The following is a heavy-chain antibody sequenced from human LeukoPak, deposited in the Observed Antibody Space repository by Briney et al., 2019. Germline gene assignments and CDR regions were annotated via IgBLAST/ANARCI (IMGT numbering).Heavy chain of an antibody. D-gene: IGHD6-6*01. Sequence: GGSLRLSCAASGLTFDDYAMHWVRQAPGKGLEWVSGISWNSGSIGYADSVKGRFAISRDNAKNSLYLQMNSLRAEDTASYYCAKAAFWSIAARAFDIWGQGTMVTVSS. J-gene: IGHJ3*02. CDR2: ISWNSGSI. CDR3: AKAAFWSIAARAFDI. CDR1: GLTFDDYA. V-gene: IGHV3-9*01.